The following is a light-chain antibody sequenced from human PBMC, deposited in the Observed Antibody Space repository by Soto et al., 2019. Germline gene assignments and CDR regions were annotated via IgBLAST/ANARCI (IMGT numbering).Light chain of an antibody. CDR3: KSYAGSNTDG. CDR1: KSDIGVYDF. V-gene: IGLV2-8*01. J-gene: IGLJ1*01. Sequence: QSVLTQPPSASGSPGQSVTISCTGTKSDIGVYDFVSWYQHHPGKAPRLIIYEVVQRPSGVPDRFSGSKSGNTASLTVSGLQAAYVADYFCKSYAGSNTDGVGSGTK. CDR2: EVV.